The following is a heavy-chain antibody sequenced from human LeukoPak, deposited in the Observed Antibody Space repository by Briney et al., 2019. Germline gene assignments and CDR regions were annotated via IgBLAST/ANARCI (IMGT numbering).Heavy chain of an antibody. CDR1: GFTFSDYW. CDR2: INADGSIT. D-gene: IGHD3-10*01. V-gene: IGHV3-74*01. Sequence: GGSLRLSCAASGFTFSDYWMHWVRQVPGKGLVWVARINADGSITNHADSVKGRFTISRGNAENTLYLQMNSLRAEDTAIYYCFREGGDWGQGTLVTVSS. J-gene: IGHJ4*02. CDR3: FREGGD.